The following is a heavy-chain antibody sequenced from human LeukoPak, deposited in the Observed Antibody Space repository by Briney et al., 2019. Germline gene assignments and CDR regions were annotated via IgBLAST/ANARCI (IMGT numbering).Heavy chain of an antibody. J-gene: IGHJ6*03. CDR2: INPNSGGT. V-gene: IGHV1-2*02. D-gene: IGHD6-13*01. Sequence: ASVKVSCKASGYTFTGYYMHWARQAPGQGLEWMGWINPNSGGTNYAQKFQGRVTMTRDTSISTAYMELSRLRSDDTAVYYCARDRYGIAAAGTEDFYYYMDVWGKGTTVTISS. CDR3: ARDRYGIAAAGTEDFYYYMDV. CDR1: GYTFTGYY.